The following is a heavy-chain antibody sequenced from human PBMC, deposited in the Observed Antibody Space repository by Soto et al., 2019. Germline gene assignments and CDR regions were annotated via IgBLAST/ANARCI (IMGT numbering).Heavy chain of an antibody. V-gene: IGHV4-4*07. Sequence: SETLSLTWFVSGDSIREYFWSWIRQPAGKGLEWVGRIYSTGNSNDNPSLKSRVSLSVDTSKNQFSLRLRSVTAADTAVYYCAREGLGFDFWGQGALVTVSA. CDR1: GDSIREYF. CDR3: AREGLGFDF. CDR2: IYSTGNS. J-gene: IGHJ4*02. D-gene: IGHD3-16*01.